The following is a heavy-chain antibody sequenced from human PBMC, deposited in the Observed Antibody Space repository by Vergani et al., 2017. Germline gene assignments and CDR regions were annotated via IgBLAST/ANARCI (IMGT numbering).Heavy chain of an antibody. CDR3: ARLWGVVPAAIDGWFDP. CDR2: IYYSGST. Sequence: QVQLQQWGAGLLKPSETLSLTCAVYGGSFSGYYWSWIRQPPGKGLEWIGSIYYSGSTYYNPSLKSRVTISVDTSKNQFSLKLSSVTAADTAVYYCARLWGVVPAAIDGWFDPWGQGTLVTVSS. CDR1: GGSFSGYY. V-gene: IGHV4-34*01. D-gene: IGHD2-2*01. J-gene: IGHJ5*02.